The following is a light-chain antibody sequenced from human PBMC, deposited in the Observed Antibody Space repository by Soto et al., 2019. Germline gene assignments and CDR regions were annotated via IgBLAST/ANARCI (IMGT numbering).Light chain of an antibody. CDR2: DVS. J-gene: IGLJ2*01. CDR3: SSYTSRDTLVL. Sequence: QSALTQPASVSGSPGQSITISCTGASSDIGSYNYVSWYQHHPGKAPKLIIYDVSNRPSGVSNRFSGSKSGNTASLTISGLQAGDEADYYCSSYTSRDTLVLLGGGTKLTVL. V-gene: IGLV2-14*03. CDR1: SSDIGSYNY.